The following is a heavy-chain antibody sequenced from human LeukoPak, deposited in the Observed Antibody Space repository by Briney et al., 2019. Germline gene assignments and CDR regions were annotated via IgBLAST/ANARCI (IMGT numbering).Heavy chain of an antibody. V-gene: IGHV3-30*02. CDR1: GFIFSDFS. Sequence: GGSLRLSCTVSGFIFSDFSMSWVRQAPGKGLEWVAFVRYDGSNTYYADSVKGRFTISRDNAKNSLYLQMNSLRAEDTAVYYCAELGITMIGGVWGKGTTVTISS. CDR3: AELGITMIGGV. J-gene: IGHJ6*04. CDR2: VRYDGSNT. D-gene: IGHD3-10*02.